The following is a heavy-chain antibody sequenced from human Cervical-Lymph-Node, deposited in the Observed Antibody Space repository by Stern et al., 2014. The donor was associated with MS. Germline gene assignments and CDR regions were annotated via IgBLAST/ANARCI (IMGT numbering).Heavy chain of an antibody. V-gene: IGHV1-3*01. D-gene: IGHD1-14*01. CDR3: TTNYHY. J-gene: IGHJ4*02. Sequence: QVQLVQSGPEVKKPGASVKVSCKASGYTFTNYAIHWVRQAPGQGLEWMGWVIAGNGHTLYSRAFQDRINMTRDTSATTAYMELGGLRSGDTGVYYCTTNYHYWGQGTLVTVSS. CDR2: VIAGNGHT. CDR1: GYTFTNYA.